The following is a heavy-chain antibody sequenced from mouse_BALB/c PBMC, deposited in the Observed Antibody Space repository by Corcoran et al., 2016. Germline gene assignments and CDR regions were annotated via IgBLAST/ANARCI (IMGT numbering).Heavy chain of an antibody. CDR2: ISYDGSN. CDR1: GYSITSGYY. J-gene: IGHJ2*01. CDR3: ARVDY. Sequence: DVQLQESGPGLVKPSQSLSLTCSVTGYSITSGYYWNGIRQFPGNKLEWMGYISYDGSNNYNTSLKNRISITRDTSKNQFFLKLNSVTTEDTATYYCARVDYWGQGTTLTVSS. V-gene: IGHV3-6*02.